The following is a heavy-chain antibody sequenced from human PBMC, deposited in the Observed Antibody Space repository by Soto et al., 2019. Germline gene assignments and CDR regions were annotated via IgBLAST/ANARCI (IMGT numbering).Heavy chain of an antibody. V-gene: IGHV3-15*01. Sequence: GGSLRLSCAASGFTFSNAWMSWVRQAPGKGLEWVGRIKSKTDGGTTDYAAPVKGRFTISRDDSKNTLYLQMNSLKTEDTAVYYCTTDFHSGATLDAFDIWGQGTMVTV. J-gene: IGHJ3*02. CDR1: GFTFSNAW. CDR2: IKSKTDGGTT. D-gene: IGHD1-1*01. CDR3: TTDFHSGATLDAFDI.